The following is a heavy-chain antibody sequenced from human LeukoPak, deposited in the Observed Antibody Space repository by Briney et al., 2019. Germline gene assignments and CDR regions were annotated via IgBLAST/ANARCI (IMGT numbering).Heavy chain of an antibody. CDR2: IYHSGST. D-gene: IGHD6-13*01. J-gene: IGHJ4*02. CDR3: ASGYSSSWYRN. CDR1: GGSISSGGYS. V-gene: IGHV4-30-2*01. Sequence: TSETLSLTCAVSGGSISSGGYSWSWIRQPPGKGLGWIGYIYHSGSTYYNPSLKSRVTISVDRSKNQFSLKLSSVTAADTAVYYCASGYSSSWYRNWGQGTLVTVSS.